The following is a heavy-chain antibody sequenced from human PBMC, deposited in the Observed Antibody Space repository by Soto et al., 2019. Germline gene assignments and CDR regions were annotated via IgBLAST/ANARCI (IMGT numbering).Heavy chain of an antibody. CDR2: IEYNGGRT. D-gene: IGHD6-13*01. Sequence: EVQLVESGGGLVQPGGSLRLSCAASGFTFSSYWMHWVRQAPGKGLVWVSRIEYNGGRTNYADAVKGRFTISRSNAKNTLYIPMNSLIAEDSAVYYCARLVAPSGMDMWGQGTLVTVSS. CDR1: GFTFSSYW. V-gene: IGHV3-74*01. CDR3: ARLVAPSGMDM. J-gene: IGHJ3*02.